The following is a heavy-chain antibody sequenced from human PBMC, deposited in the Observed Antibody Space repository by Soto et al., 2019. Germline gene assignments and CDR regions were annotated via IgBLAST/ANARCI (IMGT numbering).Heavy chain of an antibody. D-gene: IGHD4-17*01. CDR2: MNPDSGKT. CDR1: GYTFTHFD. CDR3: ARAPDYGDFGRWFDP. Sequence: QVQLVQSGAEVRKPGASVKVSCKASGYTFTHFDINWVRQAPGHGLEWMGWMNPDSGKTAYAEKFRGRVTMTRNTSMSTAYMELTCLTSEDTAVYYCARAPDYGDFGRWFDPWGQGTQVIVSS. V-gene: IGHV1-8*01. J-gene: IGHJ5*02.